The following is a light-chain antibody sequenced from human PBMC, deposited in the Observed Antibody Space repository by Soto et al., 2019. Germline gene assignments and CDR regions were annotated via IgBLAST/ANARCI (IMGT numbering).Light chain of an antibody. V-gene: IGKV3-20*01. CDR2: DVS. CDR3: QQYGGSPWT. J-gene: IGKJ1*01. Sequence: IVLTQSPATLSLSPGKRATLSCRASQNISNYLIWYQQKPGQAPRLLIYDVSNRATGIPDRFSGSGSGPDFTLTISRLEPEDFAVYYCQQYGGSPWTFGQGTKVDIK. CDR1: QNISNY.